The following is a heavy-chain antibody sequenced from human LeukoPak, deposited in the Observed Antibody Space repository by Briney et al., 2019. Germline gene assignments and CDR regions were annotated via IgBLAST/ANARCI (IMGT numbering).Heavy chain of an antibody. CDR1: GGSFSSSRYY. V-gene: IGHV4-39*07. CDR3: ARGVVVVAATGAFDI. Sequence: SETLSLTCTVSGGSFSSSRYYWGWIRQPPGKGREWIGEINHSGSTNYNPSLKSRVTISVDTSKNQFSLKLSSVTAADTAVYYCARGVVVVAATGAFDIWGQGTMFTVSS. J-gene: IGHJ3*02. CDR2: INHSGST. D-gene: IGHD2-15*01.